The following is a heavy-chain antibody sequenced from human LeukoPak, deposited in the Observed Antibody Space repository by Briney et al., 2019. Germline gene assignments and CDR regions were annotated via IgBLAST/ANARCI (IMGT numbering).Heavy chain of an antibody. V-gene: IGHV1-69*04. CDR3: ARAPRITIFGVVIDEPTPYSYFDL. Sequence: GSSVKVSCKASGGTFSSYAISWVRQAPGQGLEWMGRIIPILGIANYAQKFQGRVTITADKSTSTAYMELSSLRSEDTAVYYCARAPRITIFGVVIDEPTPYSYFDLWGRGTLVTVSS. CDR1: GGTFSSYA. CDR2: IIPILGIA. J-gene: IGHJ2*01. D-gene: IGHD3-3*01.